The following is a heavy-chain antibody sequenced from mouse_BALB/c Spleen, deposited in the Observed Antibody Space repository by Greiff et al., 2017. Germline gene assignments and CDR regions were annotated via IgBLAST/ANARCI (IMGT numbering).Heavy chain of an antibody. D-gene: IGHD3-3*01. Sequence: VQLQQSGPELVKPGASVKISCKASGYAFSSSWMNWVKQRPGQGLEWIGRIYPGDGDTNYNGKFKGKATLTADKSSSTAYMQLSSLTSVDSAVYFCARGGGTYAMDDWGQGTSVTVSS. CDR1: GYAFSSSW. CDR2: IYPGDGDT. CDR3: ARGGGTYAMDD. J-gene: IGHJ4*01. V-gene: IGHV1-82*01.